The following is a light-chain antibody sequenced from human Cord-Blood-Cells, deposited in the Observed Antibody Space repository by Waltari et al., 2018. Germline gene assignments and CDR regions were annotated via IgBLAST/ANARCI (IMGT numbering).Light chain of an antibody. CDR3: QAWDSSTVV. Sequence: SYELTQPPSVSVSPGQPASIPCSGDKLGDKYACWYQQKPGQPPMLVIYQDSKRPSGIPERFSGSNSGNTATLTISGTQAMDEADYYCQAWDSSTVVFGGGTKLTVL. J-gene: IGLJ2*01. V-gene: IGLV3-1*01. CDR2: QDS. CDR1: KLGDKY.